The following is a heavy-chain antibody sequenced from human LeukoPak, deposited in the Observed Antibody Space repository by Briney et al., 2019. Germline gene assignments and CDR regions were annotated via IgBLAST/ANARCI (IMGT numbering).Heavy chain of an antibody. CDR2: ISAYNGNT. V-gene: IGHV1-18*01. CDR3: ARAVRLWFGELLSQYNWFDP. D-gene: IGHD3-10*01. J-gene: IGHJ5*02. Sequence: AASVTVSCKASGYTFTSYGISWVRQAPGQGLEWMGWISAYNGNTNYAQKLQGRVTMTTDTSTSTAYMELRSLRSDDTAVYYCARAVRLWFGELLSQYNWFDPWGQGTLVTVSS. CDR1: GYTFTSYG.